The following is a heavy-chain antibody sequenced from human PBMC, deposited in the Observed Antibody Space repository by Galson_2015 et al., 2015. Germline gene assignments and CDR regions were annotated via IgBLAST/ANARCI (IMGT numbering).Heavy chain of an antibody. D-gene: IGHD6-19*01. CDR1: GFTFGSYG. Sequence: SLRLSCAASGFTFGSYGTHWVRQAPGKGLEWVAVISYDGSNKYYTDSVKGRFTISRDNSKNTLYLQMNSLRAEDTAVYYCARVGSFDRRGIAVAGTNYYYGMDVWGQGTTVTVSS. CDR2: ISYDGSNK. J-gene: IGHJ6*02. V-gene: IGHV3-30*03. CDR3: ARVGSFDRRGIAVAGTNYYYGMDV.